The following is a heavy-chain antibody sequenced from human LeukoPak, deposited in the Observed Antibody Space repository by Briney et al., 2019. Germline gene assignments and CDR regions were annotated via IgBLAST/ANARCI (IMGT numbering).Heavy chain of an antibody. D-gene: IGHD2-2*01. V-gene: IGHV7-4-1*02. CDR2: INTNTGNP. J-gene: IGHJ4*02. Sequence: ASVKVSCKASGYTFTSYGISWVRQAPGQGLEWMGWINTNTGNPTYAQGFTGRFVFSLDTSVSTAYLQISSLKAEDTAVYYCARGGYCSSTSCYEREFDYWGQGTLVTVSS. CDR1: GYTFTSYG. CDR3: ARGGYCSSTSCYEREFDY.